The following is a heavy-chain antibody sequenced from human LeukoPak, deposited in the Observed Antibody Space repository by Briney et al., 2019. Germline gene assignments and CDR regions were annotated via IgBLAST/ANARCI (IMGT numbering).Heavy chain of an antibody. J-gene: IGHJ5*02. CDR2: ISGSGGST. Sequence: GRSLRLSCAASGCTFSSYGMHWVRQAPGKGLEWVSAISGSGGSTYYADSVKGRFTISRDNSKNTLYLQMNSLRAEDTAVYYCAKDARTGYFLNWFDPWGQGTLVTVSS. CDR3: AKDARTGYFLNWFDP. D-gene: IGHD3/OR15-3a*01. V-gene: IGHV3-23*01. CDR1: GCTFSSYG.